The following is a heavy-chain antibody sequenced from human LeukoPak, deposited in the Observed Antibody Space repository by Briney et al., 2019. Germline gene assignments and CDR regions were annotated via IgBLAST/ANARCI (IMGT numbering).Heavy chain of an antibody. V-gene: IGHV3-30-3*01. J-gene: IGHJ4*02. CDR1: GCTFSNYA. CDR3: ANRAVTATIETGYFDN. D-gene: IGHD2-21*02. Sequence: GGALRLSCAASGCTFSNYAIHWVRQAPGKGLEGVAGISYDGSKTNYADSAKGRFTISRDNSKTPLYLQMNSLSAEDTALYYCANRAVTATIETGYFDNWGQGTLVIVSS. CDR2: ISYDGSKT.